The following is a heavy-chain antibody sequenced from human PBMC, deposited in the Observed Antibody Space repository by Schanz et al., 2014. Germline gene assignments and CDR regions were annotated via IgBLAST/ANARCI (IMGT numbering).Heavy chain of an antibody. V-gene: IGHV4-4*02. D-gene: IGHD2-2*01. CDR2: IIHDGRT. J-gene: IGHJ5*02. Sequence: QVQLQESGPGLVKPSGTLSLTCAVSGVSISSTNWWHWVRQSPGKGLEWLGEIIHDGRTNYNPSRGSRVTITQDKSENPFSLELTSVTAADTALYFCARVKQGCSDTSCVLDPWGQGTLVTVSS. CDR1: GVSISSTNW. CDR3: ARVKQGCSDTSCVLDP.